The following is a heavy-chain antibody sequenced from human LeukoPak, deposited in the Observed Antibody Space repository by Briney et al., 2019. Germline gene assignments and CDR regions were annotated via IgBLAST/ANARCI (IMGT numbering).Heavy chain of an antibody. CDR2: VYTTGTT. D-gene: IGHD2-15*01. Sequence: SETLSLTCTVSGDFISGSYWSWVRQPAGKGLEWIGRVYTTGTTNFNPSLKSRLTMSVDTSNNQVSLKLSSVTAEDTAVYYCARFCSGGSCPDYWGQGTLVTVSS. CDR3: ARFCSGGSCPDY. CDR1: GDFISGSY. V-gene: IGHV4-4*07. J-gene: IGHJ4*02.